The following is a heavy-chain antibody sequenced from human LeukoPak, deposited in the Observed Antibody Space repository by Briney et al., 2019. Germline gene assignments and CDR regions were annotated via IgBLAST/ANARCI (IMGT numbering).Heavy chain of an antibody. CDR1: GGTFISYA. D-gene: IGHD6-13*01. Sequence: GASVKVSCKASGGTFISYAISWVRQAPGQGLEWMGGIIPIFGTATYAQKFQGRVSITADESTSTAYMELSSLRSEDTAVYYCALHSSSWTYNWFDPWGQGTLVTVSS. CDR2: IIPIFGTA. J-gene: IGHJ5*02. V-gene: IGHV1-69*13. CDR3: ALHSSSWTYNWFDP.